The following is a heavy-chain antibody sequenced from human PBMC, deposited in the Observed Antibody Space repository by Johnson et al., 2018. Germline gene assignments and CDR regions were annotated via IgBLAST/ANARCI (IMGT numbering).Heavy chain of an antibody. CDR1: GFTFSSYA. J-gene: IGHJ3*02. CDR2: ISYDGSNK. D-gene: IGHD3-10*01. Sequence: QVQLVESGGGVVQPGRSLRLSCAASGFTFSSYAMHWVRQAPGKGLEWVAVISYDGSNKYYADSVKGRFTISRDNSKNTLYLQMNSLRAEDTAVYYCARDEDVLLWFGESLNAFDIWGQGTMVTGSS. CDR3: ARDEDVLLWFGESLNAFDI. V-gene: IGHV3-30-3*01.